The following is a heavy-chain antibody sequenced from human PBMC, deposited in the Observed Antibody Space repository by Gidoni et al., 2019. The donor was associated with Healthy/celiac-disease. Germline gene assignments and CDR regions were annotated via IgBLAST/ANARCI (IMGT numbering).Heavy chain of an antibody. CDR1: GGSISSYY. J-gene: IGHJ4*02. CDR2: IYYSGST. Sequence: QVQLQESGPGLVKPSETLSLTCTVSGGSISSYYWSWIRQPPGKGLEWIGYIYYSGSTNYNPSLKSRVTISVDTSKNQFSLKLSSVTAADTAVYYCARLLTASRDYWGQGTLVTVSS. V-gene: IGHV4-59*01. CDR3: ARLLTASRDY. D-gene: IGHD3-16*01.